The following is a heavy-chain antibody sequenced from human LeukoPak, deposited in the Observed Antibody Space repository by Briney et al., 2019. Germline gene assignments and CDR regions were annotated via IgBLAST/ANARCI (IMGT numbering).Heavy chain of an antibody. CDR1: GYTFTSYN. J-gene: IGHJ5*02. V-gene: IGHV1-46*01. CDR3: ARDNSVGDNAWWFDP. Sequence: ASVKVSCKASGYTFTSYNMHWVRQSPGQGLQWMGIINPSGGSTGYAQKFQGRVTMTRDMSTSTDYMELSSLRSEDTAIYYCARDNSVGDNAWWFDPWGQGTLVTVSS. CDR2: INPSGGST. D-gene: IGHD1-26*01.